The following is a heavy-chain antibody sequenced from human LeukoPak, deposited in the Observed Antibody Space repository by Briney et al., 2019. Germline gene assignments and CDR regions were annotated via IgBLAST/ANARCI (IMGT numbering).Heavy chain of an antibody. CDR2: IYYSGST. J-gene: IGHJ4*02. Sequence: SETLSLTCTVSGGSISSSSYYWGWIRQPPGKGLEWIGSIYYSGSTYYNPSLKSRVTISVDTSKNQFSLKLSSVTAADTAVYYCARDLGLVVVPAATFDYWGQGTLVTVSS. V-gene: IGHV4-39*07. CDR1: GGSISSSSYY. CDR3: ARDLGLVVVPAATFDY. D-gene: IGHD2-2*01.